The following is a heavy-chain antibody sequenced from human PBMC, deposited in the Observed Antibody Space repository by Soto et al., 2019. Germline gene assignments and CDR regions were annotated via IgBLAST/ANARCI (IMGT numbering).Heavy chain of an antibody. D-gene: IGHD1-26*01. CDR3: ARDTGGRYYF. CDR2: TRNKANSYAA. V-gene: IGHV3-72*01. CDR1: GFRFSDYY. Sequence: PGRSLRLSCAASGFRFSDYYMDWVRQLPGMGLEWVGRTRNKANSYAAEYAPSVRGRFTISRHDSEDSMFLQLNSLKTEDTAVYYCARDTGGRYYFWGQGALVTVSS. J-gene: IGHJ1*01.